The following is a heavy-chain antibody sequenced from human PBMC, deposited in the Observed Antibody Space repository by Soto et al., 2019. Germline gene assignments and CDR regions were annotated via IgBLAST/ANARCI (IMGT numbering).Heavy chain of an antibody. CDR3: VKDDGGNPSTEPH. CDR2: ISGSGDRT. Sequence: DVQLLESGGGLVQPGGSLRLSCAASGITISNYPMSWARQAPGKGLDWVSGISGSGDRTYYADSAKGRFTISKDFSKNSLSLQLDSLRAEDTAVYFCVKDDGGNPSTEPHWGQGTLVTVSS. CDR1: GITISNYP. V-gene: IGHV3-23*01. J-gene: IGHJ4*02. D-gene: IGHD2-15*01.